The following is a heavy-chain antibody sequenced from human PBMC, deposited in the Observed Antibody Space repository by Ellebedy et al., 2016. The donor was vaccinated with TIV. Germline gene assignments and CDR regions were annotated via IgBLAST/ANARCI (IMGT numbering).Heavy chain of an antibody. V-gene: IGHV1-2*02. CDR3: APGDSSGWYGYFQH. Sequence: ASVKVSXXASGYTFTGYYMHWVRQAPGQGLEWMGWINPNSGGTNYAQKFQGRVTMTRDTSISTAYMELSRLRSDDTAVYYCAPGDSSGWYGYFQHWGQGTLVTASS. D-gene: IGHD6-19*01. J-gene: IGHJ1*01. CDR2: INPNSGGT. CDR1: GYTFTGYY.